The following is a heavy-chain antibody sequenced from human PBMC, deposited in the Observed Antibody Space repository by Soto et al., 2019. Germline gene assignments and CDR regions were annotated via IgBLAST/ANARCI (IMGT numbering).Heavy chain of an antibody. V-gene: IGHV1-8*01. D-gene: IGHD6-6*01. Sequence: GAAVKVSCKASGYTFTSYDINWVRQATGQGLEWMGWMNPNSGNTGYAQKFQGRVTMTRNTSISTAYMELSSLRSEDTAVYYCARISYSSSSLYFDYWGQGTLVTVSS. CDR1: GYTFTSYD. J-gene: IGHJ4*02. CDR3: ARISYSSSSLYFDY. CDR2: MNPNSGNT.